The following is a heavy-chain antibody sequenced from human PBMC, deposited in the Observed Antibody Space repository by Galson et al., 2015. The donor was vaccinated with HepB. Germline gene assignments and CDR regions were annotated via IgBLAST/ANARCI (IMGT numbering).Heavy chain of an antibody. CDR2: IWYDGDNK. V-gene: IGHV3-33*01. J-gene: IGHJ3*02. CDR3: ARDRGGYAFDI. D-gene: IGHD3-16*01. Sequence: SLRLSCAASGFTFSSYGMHWVRQAPGKGLEWVAAIWYDGDNKYYADSVKGRFTISRDNSKNTLYLQMNGLRAEDTAAYYCARDRGGYAFDIWGQGTMVTVSS. CDR1: GFTFSSYG.